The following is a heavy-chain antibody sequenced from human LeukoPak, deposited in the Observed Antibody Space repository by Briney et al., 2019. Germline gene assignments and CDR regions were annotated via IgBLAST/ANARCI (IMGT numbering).Heavy chain of an antibody. Sequence: SETLSLTCAVYGGSFSGYYWSWIRQPPGKGLEWIGEINHSGSTNYNPSLKSRVTISVDTSKNQFSLKLSSVTAADTAVYYCARGRRGAFDIWGQGTMVTVSS. D-gene: IGHD3-10*01. J-gene: IGHJ3*02. CDR3: ARGRRGAFDI. CDR1: GGSFSGYY. V-gene: IGHV4-34*01. CDR2: INHSGST.